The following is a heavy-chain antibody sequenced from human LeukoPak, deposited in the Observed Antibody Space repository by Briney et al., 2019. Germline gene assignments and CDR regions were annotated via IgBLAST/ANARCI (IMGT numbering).Heavy chain of an antibody. V-gene: IGHV3-66*01. CDR2: IYSGGST. CDR3: ARAGAAAAPYYFDY. CDR1: GFTVSSNY. Sequence: GGSLRLSCAASGFTVSSNYMGWVRQAPGKGLEWVSVIYSGGSTYYPVSVKGRFTISRDNSKNTLFLQMNSLRAEDTAVYYCARAGAAAAPYYFDYWGQGTLVTVSS. D-gene: IGHD6-13*01. J-gene: IGHJ4*02.